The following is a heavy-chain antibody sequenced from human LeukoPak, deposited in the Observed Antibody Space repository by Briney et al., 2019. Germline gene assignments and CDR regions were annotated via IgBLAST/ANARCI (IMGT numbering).Heavy chain of an antibody. CDR1: GSTFSSYA. D-gene: IGHD3-10*01. CDR2: IIPIFGTA. J-gene: IGHJ6*03. Sequence: GASVKVSCKASGSTFSSYAISWVRQAPGQGLEWMGGIIPIFGTANYAQKFQGRVTITADESTSTAYMELSSLRSEDTAVYYCARDSPSRGSYYYYYYMDVWGKGTTVTVSS. CDR3: ARDSPSRGSYYYYYYMDV. V-gene: IGHV1-69*13.